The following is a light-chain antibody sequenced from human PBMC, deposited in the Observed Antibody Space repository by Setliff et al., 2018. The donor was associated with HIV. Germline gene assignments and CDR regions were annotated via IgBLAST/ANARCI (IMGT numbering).Light chain of an antibody. V-gene: IGKV1-5*03. J-gene: IGKJ4*01. CDR2: KAS. Sequence: DIQMTQSPSTLSASVGDRVTITCRASQSISSWLAWYQQKPGKAPKVLIYKASNLESGVPSRFSGSGSGTEFTLTISSLQPDDFATYYCQQYYSYSLTFGGGTKV. CDR3: QQYYSYSLT. CDR1: QSISSW.